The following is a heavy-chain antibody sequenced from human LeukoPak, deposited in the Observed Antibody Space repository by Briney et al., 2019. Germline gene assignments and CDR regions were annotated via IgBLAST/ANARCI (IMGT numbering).Heavy chain of an antibody. D-gene: IGHD3-10*01. CDR1: GGSFSGYY. V-gene: IGHV4-34*01. CDR2: INHSGST. J-gene: IGHJ4*02. Sequence: SQTLSLTCAVYGGSFSGYYWSWIRQPPGKGLEWIGEINHSGSTNYNPSLKSRVTISVDTSKNQFSLKLSSVTAADTAVYYCARGRYYSYSDYWGQGTLVTVS. CDR3: ARGRYYSYSDY.